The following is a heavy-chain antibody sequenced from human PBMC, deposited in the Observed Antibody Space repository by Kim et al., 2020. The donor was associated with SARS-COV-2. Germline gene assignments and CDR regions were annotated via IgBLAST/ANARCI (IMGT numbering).Heavy chain of an antibody. Sequence: SETLSLTCAVYGGSFSGYYWSWIRQPPGKGLEWIGDINHSGSTNYNSSLKSRVTISVDTSKNQFYLKLSSVTAADTAVYYCARGKIAVADFLYNWFDPWGQRTLVTVSS. CDR1: GGSFSGYY. J-gene: IGHJ5*01. D-gene: IGHD6-19*01. V-gene: IGHV4-34*01. CDR3: ARGKIAVADFLYNWFDP. CDR2: INHSGST.